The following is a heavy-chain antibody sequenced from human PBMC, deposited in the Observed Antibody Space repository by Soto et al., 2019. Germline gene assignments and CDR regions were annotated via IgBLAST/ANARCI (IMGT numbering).Heavy chain of an antibody. CDR3: ARLVLDSRSRARYYYYYYMDV. CDR2: IYYSGST. V-gene: IGHV4-39*01. J-gene: IGHJ6*03. CDR1: GGSISSSSYY. D-gene: IGHD2-15*01. Sequence: SETLSLTCTVSGGSISSSSYYWGWIRQPPGKGLEWIGSIYYSGSTYYNPSLKSRVTISVDTSKNQFSLKLSSVTAADTAVYYCARLVLDSRSRARYYYYYYMDVWGKGTTVTVSS.